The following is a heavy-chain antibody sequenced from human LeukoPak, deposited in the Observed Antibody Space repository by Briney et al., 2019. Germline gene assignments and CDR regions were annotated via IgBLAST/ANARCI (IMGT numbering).Heavy chain of an antibody. CDR1: GYSFTSYW. CDR2: TYPGDSDT. Sequence: GESLKISCKGSGYSFTSYWIGWVRQMPGKGLEGRGITYPGDSDTRYSPSFQGQVTISADKSISTAYLQWSSLKASDTAMYYCARQPTKYYDSSGYYPDWGQGTLVTVSS. CDR3: ARQPTKYYDSSGYYPD. V-gene: IGHV5-51*01. J-gene: IGHJ4*02. D-gene: IGHD3-22*01.